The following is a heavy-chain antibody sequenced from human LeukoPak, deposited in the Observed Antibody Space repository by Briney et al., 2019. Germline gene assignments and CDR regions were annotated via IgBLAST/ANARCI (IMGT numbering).Heavy chain of an antibody. CDR2: IYDDGTKE. D-gene: IGHD3-3*01. Sequence: GRSLRLSCVASGFTFSDYGIHWVRQAPGKGLEWVAVIYDDGTKEHFADSVEGRFTISRDQSKNTAVLQMNSLRVEDTAVYYCARDLKSGYVDFWGQGTLVTVSS. V-gene: IGHV3-33*01. CDR1: GFTFSDYG. J-gene: IGHJ4*02. CDR3: ARDLKSGYVDF.